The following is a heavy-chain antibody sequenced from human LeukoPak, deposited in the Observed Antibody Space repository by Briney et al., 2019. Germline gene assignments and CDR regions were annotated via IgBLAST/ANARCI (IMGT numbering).Heavy chain of an antibody. CDR1: GFTFSSYR. J-gene: IGHJ6*04. CDR2: ISSSSSYI. D-gene: IGHD6-13*01. CDR3: ARGDYSSRFYYYYGMDV. V-gene: IGHV3-21*01. Sequence: GGSLRLSCAASGFTFSSYRMNWVRQAPGKGLEWVSSISSSSSYIYYVDSVKGRFTISRDNAKNSLYLQMNSLRAEDRDVYYCARGDYSSRFYYYYGMDVWGKASTVSVSS.